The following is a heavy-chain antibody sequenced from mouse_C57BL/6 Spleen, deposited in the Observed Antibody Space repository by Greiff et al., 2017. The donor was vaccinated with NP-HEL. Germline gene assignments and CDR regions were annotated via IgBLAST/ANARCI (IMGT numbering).Heavy chain of an antibody. D-gene: IGHD1-1*01. Sequence: VHLVESGPELVKPGASVKISCKASGYAFSSSWMNWVKQRPGKGLEWIGRIYPGDGDTNYNGKFKGKATLTADKSSSTACMQLSSLTSEDSAVYFCASPITTVVAYYAMDYWGQGTSVTVSS. V-gene: IGHV1-82*01. CDR3: ASPITTVVAYYAMDY. CDR2: IYPGDGDT. CDR1: GYAFSSSW. J-gene: IGHJ4*01.